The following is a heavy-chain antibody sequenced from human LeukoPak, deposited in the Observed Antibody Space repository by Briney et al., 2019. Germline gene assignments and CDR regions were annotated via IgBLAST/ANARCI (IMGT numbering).Heavy chain of an antibody. CDR3: ARHTYDILTGYYGYYFDY. D-gene: IGHD3-9*01. CDR1: GGSISSYY. V-gene: IGHV4-59*08. Sequence: SETLSLTCTVSGGSISSYYWSWIRQPPGKGLEWIGYIYYSGSTNYNPSLKSRVTISVDTSKNQFSLKLSSVTAADTAVYYCARHTYDILTGYYGYYFDYWGQGTLVTVSS. CDR2: IYYSGST. J-gene: IGHJ4*02.